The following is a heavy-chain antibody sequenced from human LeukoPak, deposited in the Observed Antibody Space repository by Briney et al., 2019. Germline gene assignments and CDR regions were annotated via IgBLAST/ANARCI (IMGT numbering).Heavy chain of an antibody. CDR1: GFTFSSYS. CDR2: ISSSSSYI. J-gene: IGHJ4*02. D-gene: IGHD5-12*01. V-gene: IGHV3-21*01. CDR3: ARELIDGYNQGGVDY. Sequence: GGSLRLSCAASGFTFSSYSMNWVRQAPGKGLEWVSSISSSSSYIYYADSVKSRFTISRDNAKNSLYLQMNSLRAEDTAVYYCARELIDGYNQGGVDYWGQGTLVTVSS.